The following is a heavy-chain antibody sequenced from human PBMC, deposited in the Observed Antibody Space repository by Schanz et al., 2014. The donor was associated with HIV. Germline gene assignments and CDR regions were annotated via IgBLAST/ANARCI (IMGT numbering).Heavy chain of an antibody. CDR2: INGDDGAT. J-gene: IGHJ5*02. V-gene: IGHV1-2*02. D-gene: IGHD1-26*01. CDR3: ARGEDWPGGASDH. CDR1: GYTFNDYY. Sequence: QVQLMQSGAELKKPGASVRVSCKTSGYTFNDYYIHWVRQAPGEGLEWMGWINGDDGATRYSQKFQGRVSMTGDRSLSPAYMELRSLKSDDTAVYYCARGEDWPGGASDHWGQGTLVIVS.